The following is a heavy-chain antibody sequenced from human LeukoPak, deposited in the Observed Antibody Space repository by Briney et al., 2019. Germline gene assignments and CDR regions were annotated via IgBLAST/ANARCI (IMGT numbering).Heavy chain of an antibody. Sequence: GGSLRLSCAASGFTFSSYGMSWVRQAPGKGLEWVSAISGSGGSTYYADSVKGRFTISRDNSKNTLYLQMNSLRAEDTAVYYCASRGTKDYYYYYMDVWGKGTTVTISS. D-gene: IGHD1/OR15-1a*01. CDR1: GFTFSSYG. J-gene: IGHJ6*03. CDR3: ASRGTKDYYYYYMDV. CDR2: ISGSGGST. V-gene: IGHV3-23*01.